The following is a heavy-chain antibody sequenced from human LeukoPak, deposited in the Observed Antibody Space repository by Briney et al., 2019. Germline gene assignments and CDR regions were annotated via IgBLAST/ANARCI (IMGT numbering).Heavy chain of an antibody. CDR1: GGSFSGSY. D-gene: IGHD2-2*01. CDR3: ASRKNLGYCSSTSCLIRVYNWFDP. Sequence: PSETLSLTCAVYGGSFSGSYWSWIRQPPGKGLEWIAEINHSGSTNYNPSLKSRVTISVDTSKNQFSLKLSSVTAADTAVYYCASRKNLGYCSSTSCLIRVYNWFDPWGQGTLVTVSS. CDR2: INHSGST. V-gene: IGHV4-34*01. J-gene: IGHJ5*02.